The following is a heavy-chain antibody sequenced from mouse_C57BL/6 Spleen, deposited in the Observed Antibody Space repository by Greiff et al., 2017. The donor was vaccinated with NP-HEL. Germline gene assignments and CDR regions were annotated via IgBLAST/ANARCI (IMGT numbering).Heavy chain of an antibody. CDR2: IRNKATNYAT. D-gene: IGHD2-3*01. CDR1: GFTFSDAW. CDR3: TRLVRGDGYPWYFDV. V-gene: IGHV6-6*01. Sequence: EVKLEESGGGLVQPGGSMTLSCAASGFTFSDAWMDWVRQSPEKGLEWVAEIRNKATNYATYYGESVPGRFTISSDDSKSSVYLQMNSLRAEDTGIYYWTRLVRGDGYPWYFDVWGTGTTVTVSS. J-gene: IGHJ1*03.